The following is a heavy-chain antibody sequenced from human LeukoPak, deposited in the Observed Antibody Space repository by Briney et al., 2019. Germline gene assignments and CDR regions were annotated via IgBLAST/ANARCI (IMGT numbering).Heavy chain of an antibody. V-gene: IGHV1-18*01. CDR2: ISAYDGYT. CDR1: GYIFTKYG. J-gene: IGHJ4*02. Sequence: ASVKVSCKASGYIFTKYGFTWVRQAPGQGLEWMGWISAYDGYTNHAQKFQGRVTMTTDVSTSTAYMELRSLRSDDTAVYYCARDIVVVPAAPPDYWGQGTLVTVSS. D-gene: IGHD2-2*01. CDR3: ARDIVVVPAAPPDY.